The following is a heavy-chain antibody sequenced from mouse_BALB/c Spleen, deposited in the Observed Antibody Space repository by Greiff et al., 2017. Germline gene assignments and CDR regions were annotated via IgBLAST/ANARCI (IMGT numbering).Heavy chain of an antibody. V-gene: IGHV6-6*02. CDR1: GFTFSNYW. Sequence: EVKLEESGGGLVQPGGSMKLSCVASGFTFSNYWMNWVRQSPEKGLEWVAEIRLKSNNYATHYAESVKGRFTISRDDSKSSVYLQMNNLRAEDTGIYYCTRYYGNYYFDYWGQGTTLTVSS. CDR3: TRYYGNYYFDY. CDR2: IRLKSNNYAT. J-gene: IGHJ2*01. D-gene: IGHD2-1*01.